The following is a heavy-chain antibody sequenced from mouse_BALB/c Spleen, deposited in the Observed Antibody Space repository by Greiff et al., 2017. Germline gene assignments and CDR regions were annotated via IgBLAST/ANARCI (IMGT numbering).Heavy chain of an antibody. CDR1: GFTFSSYA. D-gene: IGHD2-1*01. Sequence: EVQGVESGGGLVKPGGSLKLSCAASGFTFSSYAMSWVRQTPEKRLEWVASISSGGSTYYPDSVKCRFTIPRDNARNILYLQMSSLRSEDAAMYYCARGGYGNYAWFAYWGQGTLVTVSA. V-gene: IGHV5-6-5*01. J-gene: IGHJ3*01. CDR3: ARGGYGNYAWFAY. CDR2: ISSGGST.